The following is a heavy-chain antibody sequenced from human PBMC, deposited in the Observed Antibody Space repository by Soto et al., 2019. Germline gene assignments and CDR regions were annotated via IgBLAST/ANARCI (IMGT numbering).Heavy chain of an antibody. V-gene: IGHV1-18*01. CDR2: INTYNGNT. CDR3: AREYYFDSNGYHGFDP. CDR1: GYTFTNYG. J-gene: IGHJ5*02. D-gene: IGHD3-22*01. Sequence: QVQLVQSGAEVKKPGASVKVSCKASGYTFTNYGLSWVRQAPGQGLEWMGWINTYNGNTNYAQNVQGRVTMTTDTSTTTAYMELSSLGSDDTAVYYCAREYYFDSNGYHGFDPWGQGTLVTVSS.